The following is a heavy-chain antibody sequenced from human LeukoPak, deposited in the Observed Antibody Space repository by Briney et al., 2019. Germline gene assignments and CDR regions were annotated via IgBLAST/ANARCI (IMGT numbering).Heavy chain of an antibody. CDR2: MKSKPEGGTT. CDR1: GFTFVNAS. J-gene: IGHJ5*02. V-gene: IGHV3-15*01. CDR3: TTGNP. Sequence: GGSLRLSCLTSGFTFVNASMSWVRQAPGKGLEWVGLMKSKPEGGTTFYAAPVKDRFSISRDDSRNTLYLQMNSLTIGDTGVYYCTTGNPWGQGTLATVSS.